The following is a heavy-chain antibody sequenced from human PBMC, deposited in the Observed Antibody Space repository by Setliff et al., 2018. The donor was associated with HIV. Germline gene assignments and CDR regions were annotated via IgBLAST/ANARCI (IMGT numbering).Heavy chain of an antibody. CDR1: GGSITSYY. V-gene: IGHV4-59*08. Sequence: PSETLSLTCTVSGGSITSYYWNWIRQSPGKGLEWIGSVSQSGSTYYNPSLKSRITISVDTSKNQFSLRLSSVTAADTAMYYCARHVGISIGGTRGDFDCWGQGTLVTVSS. J-gene: IGHJ4*02. CDR2: VSQSGST. D-gene: IGHD6-13*01. CDR3: ARHVGISIGGTRGDFDC.